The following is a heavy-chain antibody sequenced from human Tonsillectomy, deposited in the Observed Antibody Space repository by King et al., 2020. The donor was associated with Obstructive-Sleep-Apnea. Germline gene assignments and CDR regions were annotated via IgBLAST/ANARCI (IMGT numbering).Heavy chain of an antibody. V-gene: IGHV3-23*04. D-gene: IGHD3-22*01. CDR2: IIGSGGST. CDR3: AKDYYDSSGCIDY. J-gene: IGHJ4*02. Sequence: VQLVESGGGLVQPGGSLRLSCAASGFTFSSYAMSWVRQAPGKGLEGFSAIIGSGGSTYYADSVKGRFTISRDNSKNTLYLQMNSLRAEDTAVYYCAKDYYDSSGCIDYWGQGTLVTVSS. CDR1: GFTFSSYA.